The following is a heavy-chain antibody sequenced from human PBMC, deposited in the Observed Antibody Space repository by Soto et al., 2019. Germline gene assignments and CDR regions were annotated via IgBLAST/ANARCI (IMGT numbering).Heavy chain of an antibody. V-gene: IGHV4-34*01. CDR1: GGSFSGYY. CDR2: INHSGST. Sequence: SETLSLTCAVYGGSFSGYYWSWIRQPPGKGLEWIGEINHSGSTNYNPSLKSRVTISVDTSKNQFSLKLSSVTAADTAVYYCARSQRPHRLDYWGQGTLVTVSS. CDR3: ARSQRPHRLDY. J-gene: IGHJ4*02.